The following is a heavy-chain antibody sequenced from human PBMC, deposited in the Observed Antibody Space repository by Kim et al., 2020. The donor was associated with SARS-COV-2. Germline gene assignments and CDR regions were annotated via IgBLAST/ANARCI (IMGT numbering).Heavy chain of an antibody. D-gene: IGHD6-19*01. CDR3: ARGFSGWSPGN. J-gene: IGHJ4*02. CDR2: IHYSGST. V-gene: IGHV4-59*13. Sequence: SETLSLNCTVSGGSISSYYWSWIRQPPGKGLEWIGYIHYSGSTNYNPSLKSRVTISVDTSKNQFSLKLSSVTAADTAVYYCARGFSGWSPGNWGEGALVTVSS. CDR1: GGSISSYY.